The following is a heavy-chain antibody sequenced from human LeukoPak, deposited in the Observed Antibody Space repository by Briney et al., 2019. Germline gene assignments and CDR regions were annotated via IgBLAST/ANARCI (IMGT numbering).Heavy chain of an antibody. J-gene: IGHJ4*02. CDR2: ISSSTTYI. D-gene: IGHD4-23*01. Sequence: GGSLRLSCAASGFPFSSFSMNWVRQAPGRGLEWVSSISSSTTYIFYADSVKGRFTISRDNAKDSPYLQMNSLRAEDTAVYYCARGEPGFGGLPTVLDNWGQGTLVTVSS. CDR1: GFPFSSFS. CDR3: ARGEPGFGGLPTVLDN. V-gene: IGHV3-21*01.